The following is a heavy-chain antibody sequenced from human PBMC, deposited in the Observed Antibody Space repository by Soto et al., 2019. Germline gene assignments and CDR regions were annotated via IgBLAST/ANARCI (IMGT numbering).Heavy chain of an antibody. CDR3: ARDVNYGDYFSYAFDM. J-gene: IGHJ3*02. D-gene: IGHD4-17*01. V-gene: IGHV3-30-3*01. Sequence: QVQLVESGGGVVQPGRSLRLSCAASGFTFNNYAMHWVRQAPGKGLEWVAVTSFDGSKKYYADSVKGRFTISRDNSKNTLYPQMNNLGAEDTAVYYCARDVNYGDYFSYAFDMWGQGTMVTVSS. CDR2: TSFDGSKK. CDR1: GFTFNNYA.